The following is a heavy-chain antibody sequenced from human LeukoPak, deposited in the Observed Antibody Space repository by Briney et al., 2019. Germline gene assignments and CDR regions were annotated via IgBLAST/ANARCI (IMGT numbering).Heavy chain of an antibody. CDR1: GFTFDDYA. V-gene: IGHV3-9*01. CDR3: AKDTDFWSGYFDY. Sequence: GGSLRLSCAASGFTFDDYAMHWVRQAPGKGLEWVSGISWNSGSIGYADPVKGRFTISRDNAKNSLYLQMNSLRAEDTALYYCAKDTDFWSGYFDYWGQGTLVTVSS. CDR2: ISWNSGSI. J-gene: IGHJ4*02. D-gene: IGHD3-3*01.